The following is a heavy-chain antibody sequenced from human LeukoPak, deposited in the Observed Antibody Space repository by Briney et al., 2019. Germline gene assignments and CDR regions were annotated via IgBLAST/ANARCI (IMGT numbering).Heavy chain of an antibody. CDR3: ARGIRWGYHYYMDV. D-gene: IGHD3-16*01. CDR2: IYYSGST. V-gene: IGHV4-39*01. J-gene: IGHJ6*03. Sequence: PSETLSLTCTVSGGSISSSSYYWGWIRQPPGKGLEWIGSIYYSGSTYYNPSLKRRVTISVDTSKNQFSLKLSSVTAADTAVYYCARGIRWGYHYYMDVWGKGTTVTVSS. CDR1: GGSISSSSYY.